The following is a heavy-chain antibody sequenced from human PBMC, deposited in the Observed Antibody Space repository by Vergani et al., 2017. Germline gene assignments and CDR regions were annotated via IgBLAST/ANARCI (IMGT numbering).Heavy chain of an antibody. CDR2: IKQDGSEK. CDR1: GFTFSSYW. D-gene: IGHD4-17*01. Sequence: EVQLVESGGGLVQPGGSLRLSCAASGFTFSSYWMSWVRQAPGKGLEWVANIKQDGSEKYYVDSVKGRFTISRDNAKNSLYLQMNSLRAEDTAVYYCAKVGGGTMTTHLWSNYFDYWGQGTLVTVAS. J-gene: IGHJ4*02. V-gene: IGHV3-7*03. CDR3: AKVGGGTMTTHLWSNYFDY.